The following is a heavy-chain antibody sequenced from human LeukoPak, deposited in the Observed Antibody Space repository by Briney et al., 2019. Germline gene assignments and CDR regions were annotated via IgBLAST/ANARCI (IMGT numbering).Heavy chain of an antibody. J-gene: IGHJ6*03. Sequence: ASVKVSCKASGYTFTSYAMNWVRQAPGQGLEWMGWINTNTGNPTYAQGFTGRFVFSLDTSVSTAYLQISSLKAEDTAVYYCARGPKGYSNYYYYYMDVWGKGTTVTVSS. V-gene: IGHV7-4-1*02. CDR1: GYTFTSYA. CDR2: INTNTGNP. D-gene: IGHD4-11*01. CDR3: ARGPKGYSNYYYYYMDV.